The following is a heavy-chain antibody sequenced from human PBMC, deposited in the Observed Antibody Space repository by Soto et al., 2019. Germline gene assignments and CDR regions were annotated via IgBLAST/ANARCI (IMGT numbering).Heavy chain of an antibody. Sequence: PSETLSLTCSVSGGSISNRNYYWARVRQPPGKGLEWIGNIYYDGSTYYHPSFRGRLTISVDTSKNHFSLKLGSLTAADTAIYYCASFQVPGNFDYWGQGTLVTVSS. V-gene: IGHV4-39*02. J-gene: IGHJ4*02. CDR3: ASFQVPGNFDY. CDR2: IYYDGST. CDR1: GGSISNRNYY.